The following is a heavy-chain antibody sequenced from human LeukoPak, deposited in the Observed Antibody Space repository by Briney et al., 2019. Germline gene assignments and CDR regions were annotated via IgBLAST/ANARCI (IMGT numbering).Heavy chain of an antibody. CDR2: ISGSGGST. J-gene: IGHJ5*02. CDR3: AKDLTVRFLEGNWFDP. D-gene: IGHD3-3*01. V-gene: IGHV3-23*01. Sequence: PGGSLRLSCAASGFTFSSYAMSWVRQAPGKGLEWVSAISGSGGSTYYADSVKGRFTISRDNSKNTLYLQMNSLRAEDTAVYYCAKDLTVRFLEGNWFDPWGQGTLVTVSS. CDR1: GFTFSSYA.